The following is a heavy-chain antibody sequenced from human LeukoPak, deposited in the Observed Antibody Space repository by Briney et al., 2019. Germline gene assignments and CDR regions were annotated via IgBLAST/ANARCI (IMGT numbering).Heavy chain of an antibody. CDR3: ARGKIYRKGRIAVAGTHYYMDV. CDR1: GGSISSSSYY. CDR2: IYYSGST. Sequence: PSETLSLTCTVSGGSISSSSYYWGWIRQPPGKGLEWIGSIYYSGSTYYNPSLKSRVTISVDTSKNQFSLKLSSVTAADTAVYYCARGKIYRKGRIAVAGTHYYMDVWGKGTTVTVSS. V-gene: IGHV4-39*07. D-gene: IGHD6-19*01. J-gene: IGHJ6*03.